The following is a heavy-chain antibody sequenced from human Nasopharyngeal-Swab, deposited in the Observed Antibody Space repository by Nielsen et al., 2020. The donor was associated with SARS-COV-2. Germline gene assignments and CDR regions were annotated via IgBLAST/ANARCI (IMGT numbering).Heavy chain of an antibody. CDR3: ASQNPETGGY. J-gene: IGHJ4*02. Sequence: GESLKISCAASGFTFSGSAMHWVRPASGKGLEWVGRIRSKANSYATAYAASVKGRFTISRDESKNTAYLQMNSLKTEDTAVYYCASQNPETGGYWGQGTLVTVSS. D-gene: IGHD1-14*01. V-gene: IGHV3-73*01. CDR2: IRSKANSYAT. CDR1: GFTFSGSA.